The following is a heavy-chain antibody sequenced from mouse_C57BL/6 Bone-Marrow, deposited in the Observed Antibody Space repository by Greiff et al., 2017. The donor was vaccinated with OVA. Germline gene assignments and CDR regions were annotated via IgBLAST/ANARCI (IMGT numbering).Heavy chain of an antibody. CDR1: GFTFSSYA. J-gene: IGHJ2*01. V-gene: IGHV5-4*01. CDR2: ISDGGSYT. Sequence: EVQLVESGGGLVKPGGSLKLSCAASGFTFSSYAMSWVRQTPEKRLEWVATISDGGSYTYYPDNVKGRFTLSRDNAKNNLYLQMSHLKSEDTAMYYCARDLDYSNYYFDYWGQGTTLTVSS. D-gene: IGHD2-5*01. CDR3: ARDLDYSNYYFDY.